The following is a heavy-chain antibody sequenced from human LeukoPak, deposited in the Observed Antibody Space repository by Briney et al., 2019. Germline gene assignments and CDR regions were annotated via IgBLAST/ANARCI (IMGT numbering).Heavy chain of an antibody. D-gene: IGHD3-10*01. CDR3: ARGVDYYGV. CDR1: GGPFNDYY. J-gene: IGHJ4*02. CDR2: INYSGYT. V-gene: IGHV4-34*01. Sequence: SETLSLTCALYGGPFNDYYWSWVRQPPGKGLEWIGEINYSGYTNYSPSLKSRVTLSVDTSRNQFSLRLSSVTAADTAVYYCARGVDYYGVWGQGTLVTVSS.